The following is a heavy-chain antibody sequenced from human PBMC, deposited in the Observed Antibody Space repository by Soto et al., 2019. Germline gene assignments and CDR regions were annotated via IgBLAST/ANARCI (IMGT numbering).Heavy chain of an antibody. CDR3: ASMTTVTTGNWFDP. D-gene: IGHD4-4*01. CDR1: GGSISSGGYY. CDR2: IYYSGST. V-gene: IGHV4-31*03. Sequence: SETLSLTCTVSGGSISSGGYYWSWIRQHPGKGLEWIGYIYYSGSTYYNPSLKSRVTISVDTSKNQFSLKLSSVTAADTAVYYCASMTTVTTGNWFDPWGQGTLVTVSS. J-gene: IGHJ5*02.